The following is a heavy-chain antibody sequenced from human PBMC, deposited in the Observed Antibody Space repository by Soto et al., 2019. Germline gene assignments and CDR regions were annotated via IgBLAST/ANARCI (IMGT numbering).Heavy chain of an antibody. CDR3: ARGGIYDYIWGSYRSYNWFDP. J-gene: IGHJ5*02. CDR2: IYYSGST. CDR1: GGSVSSGSYY. D-gene: IGHD3-16*02. V-gene: IGHV4-61*01. Sequence: SETLSLTCTVSGGSVSSGSYYWSWIRQPPGKGLEWIGYIYYSGSTNYNPSLKSRVTISVDTSKNQFSLKLSSVTAADTAVYYCARGGIYDYIWGSYRSYNWFDPWGQGTLVTVSS.